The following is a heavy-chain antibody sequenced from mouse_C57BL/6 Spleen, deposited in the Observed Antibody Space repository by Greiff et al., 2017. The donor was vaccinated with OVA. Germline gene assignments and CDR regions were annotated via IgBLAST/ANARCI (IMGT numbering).Heavy chain of an antibody. D-gene: IGHD4-1*01. CDR3: ATAGTDWYFDV. CDR1: GYTFTSYW. CDR2: IHPNSGST. J-gene: IGHJ1*03. V-gene: IGHV1-64*01. Sequence: QVQLQQPGAELVKPGASVKLSCKASGYTFTSYWMHWVKQRPGQGLEWIGMIHPNSGSTNYNEKFKSKATLTVDKSSSTAYMQLSSLTSEDSAVDYCATAGTDWYFDVWGTGTTVTVSS.